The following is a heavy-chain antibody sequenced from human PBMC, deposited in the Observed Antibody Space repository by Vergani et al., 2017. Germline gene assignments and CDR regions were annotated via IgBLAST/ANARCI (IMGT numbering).Heavy chain of an antibody. CDR3: ARDRFPLDFWSGYDAFDI. V-gene: IGHV4-59*01. Sequence: QVQLQESGPGLVKPSETLSLTCTVSGGSISSYYWSWIRQPPGKGLEWIGYIYYSGSTNYNPSLKSRVTISVDTSKNQFSLKLSSVTAADTAVYYCARDRFPLDFWSGYDAFDIWGQGTMVTVSS. D-gene: IGHD3-3*01. CDR1: GGSISSYY. J-gene: IGHJ3*02. CDR2: IYYSGST.